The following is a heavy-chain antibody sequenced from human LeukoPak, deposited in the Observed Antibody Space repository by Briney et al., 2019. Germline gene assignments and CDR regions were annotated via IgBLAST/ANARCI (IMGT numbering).Heavy chain of an antibody. CDR2: ISGGGSST. D-gene: IGHD6-19*01. Sequence: PGGSLRLSCVASGFTFSIYAMSWVRQAPGRGLEWVSTISGGGSSTYYADSVKGRFTISRDNSKNTLYLQMNSLRAKDTAVYYCAKDLQVAVTPRDFDYWGQGTLVTVSS. CDR1: GFTFSIYA. CDR3: AKDLQVAVTPRDFDY. V-gene: IGHV3-23*01. J-gene: IGHJ4*02.